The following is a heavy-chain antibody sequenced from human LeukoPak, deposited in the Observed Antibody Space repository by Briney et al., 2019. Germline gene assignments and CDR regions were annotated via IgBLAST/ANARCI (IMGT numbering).Heavy chain of an antibody. Sequence: ASLKVSCKASGGTFSSYAISWVRQAPGQGLEWMGGIIPIFGTANYAQTFQGRVTITADESTSTAYMELSSLRSEDTAMYYCARVRGGSYYDYWGQGTLVTVSS. J-gene: IGHJ4*02. V-gene: IGHV1-69*13. CDR2: IIPIFGTA. CDR1: GGTFSSYA. CDR3: ARVRGGSYYDY. D-gene: IGHD1-26*01.